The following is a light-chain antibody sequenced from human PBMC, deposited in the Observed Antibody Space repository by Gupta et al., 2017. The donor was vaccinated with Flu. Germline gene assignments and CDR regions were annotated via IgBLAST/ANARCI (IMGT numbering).Light chain of an antibody. CDR2: GAT. J-gene: IGKJ2*03. CDR3: QQYNNCPPYS. CDR1: QSVSSN. Sequence: EILMTYSPATLSVSTGGRATLSCRASQSVSSNFAWYQQKPGQAPRLLIFGATTRATGIPARFSSSRSGTEFTLIISSLLSEDFAVYYCQQYNNCPPYSFGQGTKVEIK. V-gene: IGKV3-15*01.